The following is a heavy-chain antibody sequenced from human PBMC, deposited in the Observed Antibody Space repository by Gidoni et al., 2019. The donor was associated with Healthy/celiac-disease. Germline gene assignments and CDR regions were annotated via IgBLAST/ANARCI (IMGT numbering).Heavy chain of an antibody. J-gene: IGHJ4*02. CDR1: GFTFSRYA. CDR2: ISYDGSNK. D-gene: IGHD2-2*01. Sequence: QVQLVESGGGVVQPGRSLRLSCAASGFTFSRYAMHWVRQAPGKGLEWVAVISYDGSNKYYADSVKGRFTISRDNSKNTLYLQMNSLRAEDTAVYYCASLNIVVVPAAISDLVYWGQGTLVTVSS. V-gene: IGHV3-30-3*01. CDR3: ASLNIVVVPAAISDLVY.